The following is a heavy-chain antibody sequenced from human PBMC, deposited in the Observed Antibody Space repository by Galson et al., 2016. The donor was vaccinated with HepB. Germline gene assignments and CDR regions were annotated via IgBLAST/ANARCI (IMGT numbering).Heavy chain of an antibody. J-gene: IGHJ5*02. CDR2: IYYSGST. Sequence: SLTCTVSGGSVSSGSYYWSWIRQPPGKGLEWIGYIYYSGSTNYNPSLKSRVTISVDTSKNQFSLKLSSVTAADTAVYYCARDLTGGYNWFDPWGQGTLVTVSS. V-gene: IGHV4-61*01. D-gene: IGHD3-10*01. CDR1: GGSVSSGSYY. CDR3: ARDLTGGYNWFDP.